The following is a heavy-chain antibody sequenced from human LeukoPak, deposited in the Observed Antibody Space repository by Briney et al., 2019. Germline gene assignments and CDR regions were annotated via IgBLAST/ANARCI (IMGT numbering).Heavy chain of an antibody. CDR3: ARVKDPGGYYYYYYMDV. CDR1: GGSVSSYY. CDR2: IDISGST. Sequence: PSETLSLTCTVSGGSVSSYYWSWIRQPPGKGLEWIGYIDISGSTNYNPSLKSRVTISLDTSKNQFSLKLSSVTAADTAMYYCARVKDPGGYYYYYYMDVWGKGTTVTVSS. V-gene: IGHV4-59*02. D-gene: IGHD3-16*01. J-gene: IGHJ6*03.